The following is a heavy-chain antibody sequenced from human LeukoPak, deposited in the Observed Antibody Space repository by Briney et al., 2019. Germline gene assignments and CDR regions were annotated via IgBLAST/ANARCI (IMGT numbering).Heavy chain of an antibody. CDR2: INHSGST. V-gene: IGHV4-34*01. J-gene: IGHJ1*01. CDR3: ARTHAVAVAGTRYFQH. CDR1: GGSFSGYY. Sequence: KPSETLSLTCAVYGGSFSGYYWSWIRQPPGKGLEWIGEINHSGSTNYNPSLKSRVTISVDTSKNQFSLKLSSVTAADTAVYYCARTHAVAVAGTRYFQHWGQGTLVTVSS. D-gene: IGHD6-19*01.